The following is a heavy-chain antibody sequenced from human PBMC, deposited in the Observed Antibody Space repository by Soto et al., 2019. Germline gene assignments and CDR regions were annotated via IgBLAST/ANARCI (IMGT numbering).Heavy chain of an antibody. V-gene: IGHV3-23*01. CDR1: GLTFKSYA. J-gene: IGHJ4*02. CDR2: ISDSGSST. Sequence: EVQLLESGGGLVQPGGSLRLSCAVSGLTFKSYAMSWVRQAPGKGLEWVSTISDSGSSTSYADSVKGRLTISRDNSMNTLYLQMDSLRVEDTAVYYCVKRDLAYWGQGTLVTVSS. CDR3: VKRDLAY.